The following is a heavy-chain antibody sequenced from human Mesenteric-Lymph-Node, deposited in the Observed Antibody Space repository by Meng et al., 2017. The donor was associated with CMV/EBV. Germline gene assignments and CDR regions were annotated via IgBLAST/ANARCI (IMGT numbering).Heavy chain of an antibody. CDR2: ISSSGSTI. Sequence: SLKISCAASGFTFSDYYMSWIRQAPGKGLEWVSYISSSGSTIYYADSVKGRFTISRDNAKNSVYLQMNSLRAEDTAVYYCARGGQLRFLEWLMERFNWFDPWGQGTLVTVSS. J-gene: IGHJ5*02. D-gene: IGHD3-3*01. V-gene: IGHV3-11*01. CDR1: GFTFSDYY. CDR3: ARGGQLRFLEWLMERFNWFDP.